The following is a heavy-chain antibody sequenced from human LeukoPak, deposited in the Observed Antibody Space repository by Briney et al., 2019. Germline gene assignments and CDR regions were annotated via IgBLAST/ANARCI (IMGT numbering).Heavy chain of an antibody. Sequence: PSETLSLTCTVSGGSISSGSYYWSWIRQPAGKGLEWIGRIYTSGSTNYNPSLKSRVTMSVDTSKNQFSLKLSSVTAADTAVYYCARVSDYSSTWYGDWFDPWGQGTLVTVSS. D-gene: IGHD6-13*01. CDR1: GGSISSGSYY. J-gene: IGHJ5*02. CDR3: ARVSDYSSTWYGDWFDP. V-gene: IGHV4-61*02. CDR2: IYTSGST.